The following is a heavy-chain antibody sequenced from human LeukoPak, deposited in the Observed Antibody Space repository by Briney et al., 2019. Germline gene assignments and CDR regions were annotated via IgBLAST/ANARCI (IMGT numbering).Heavy chain of an antibody. V-gene: IGHV3-64D*06. J-gene: IGHJ4*02. D-gene: IGHD6-13*01. Sequence: PGGPLRLSCSACGFTFSSYAMQWGREAPGGGLEYFSASSGNGDSTYYAHSVGGIFTISRDNSKNTLYIQMSSLRAEDTAVYYCVKEGYSSSRLTFDYWGQGTLVTVSS. CDR2: SSGNGDST. CDR3: VKEGYSSSRLTFDY. CDR1: GFTFSSYA.